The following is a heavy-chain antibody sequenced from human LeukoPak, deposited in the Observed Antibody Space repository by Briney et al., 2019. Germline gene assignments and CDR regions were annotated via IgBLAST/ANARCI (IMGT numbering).Heavy chain of an antibody. D-gene: IGHD5-24*01. Sequence: ASVKVSCKVSGYTLTELSMHWVRQTPGKGLEWMGGFDPEDGETIYAQKFQGRVTMTEDTSTDTAYMELRSLRSDDTAVYYCARWVRDGYNVDYWGQGTLVTVSS. CDR1: GYTLTELS. V-gene: IGHV1-24*01. CDR3: ARWVRDGYNVDY. J-gene: IGHJ4*02. CDR2: FDPEDGET.